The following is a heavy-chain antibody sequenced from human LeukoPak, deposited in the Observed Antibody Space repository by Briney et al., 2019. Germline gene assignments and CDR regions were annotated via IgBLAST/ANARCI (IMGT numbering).Heavy chain of an antibody. CDR2: INTNSGGT. CDR1: GYTFTGYN. D-gene: IGHD1-26*01. J-gene: IGHJ5*02. Sequence: ASVKVSCKSSGYTFTGYNMHWVRQAPGQGLEWMGWINTNSGGTNDAQKFQGRVTMTRDTSISTAYMELSRLRSDDTAVYYCARSKEWELNWFDPWGQGTLVTVSS. CDR3: ARSKEWELNWFDP. V-gene: IGHV1-2*02.